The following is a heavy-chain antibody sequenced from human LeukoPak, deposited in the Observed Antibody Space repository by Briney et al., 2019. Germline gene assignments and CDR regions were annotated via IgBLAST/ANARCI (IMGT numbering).Heavy chain of an antibody. Sequence: GGSLRLSCAASGFTFRSYAMNWVRQAPGKGLEWVSSISSGSGTYYADSVKGRFTLSRANSKNTLYLQMNSLRAEDTAVYYCAKDLAVSGTSDGYWGQGTLVTVAS. D-gene: IGHD6-19*01. CDR1: GFTFRSYA. V-gene: IGHV3-23*01. J-gene: IGHJ4*02. CDR2: ISSGSGT. CDR3: AKDLAVSGTSDGY.